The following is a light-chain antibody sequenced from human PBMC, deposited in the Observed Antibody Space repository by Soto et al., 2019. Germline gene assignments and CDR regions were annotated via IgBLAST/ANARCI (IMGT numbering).Light chain of an antibody. V-gene: IGLV8-61*01. CDR1: SGSVSSSYY. Sequence: QTVVTQEPSVSVSHGGTVTLTCGLSSGSVSSSYYSSWSQQPPGQAPRTLIYNTNIRSAGVPDRFSGSIVGNKAALTITGAQADDESDYDCVLYMCTGIWCFCGGPTLTVL. J-gene: IGLJ2*01. CDR3: VLYMCTGIWC. CDR2: NTN.